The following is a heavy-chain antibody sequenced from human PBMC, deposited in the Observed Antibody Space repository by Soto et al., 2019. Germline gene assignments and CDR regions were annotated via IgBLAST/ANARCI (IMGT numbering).Heavy chain of an antibody. CDR2: ISGSGGST. D-gene: IGHD3-3*01. J-gene: IGHJ4*02. Sequence: EVQLLESGGGLVQPGGSLRLSCAASGFTFSSYAMSWVRQAPGKGLEWVSAISGSGGSTYYADSVKGRFTISRDNSKNTLYLQMNSLRAEDTAVYYCAKASFHYDFWSSYYNYFDYWGQGTLVTVSS. V-gene: IGHV3-23*01. CDR3: AKASFHYDFWSSYYNYFDY. CDR1: GFTFSSYA.